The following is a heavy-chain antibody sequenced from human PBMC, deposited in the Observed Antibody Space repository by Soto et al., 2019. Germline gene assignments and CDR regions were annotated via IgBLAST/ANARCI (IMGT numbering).Heavy chain of an antibody. CDR3: ARGYCSGGSCYGGTYYYYMDF. D-gene: IGHD2-15*01. CDR1: GGTFSSYT. CDR2: IIPILGIA. J-gene: IGHJ6*03. Sequence: GASVKVSCKASGGTFSSYTISWVRQAPGQGLEWMGRIIPILGIANYAQKFQGRVTITADKSTSAAYMELSSLRSEDTAVYYCARGYCSGGSCYGGTYYYYMDFWGKGTTVTVSS. V-gene: IGHV1-69*02.